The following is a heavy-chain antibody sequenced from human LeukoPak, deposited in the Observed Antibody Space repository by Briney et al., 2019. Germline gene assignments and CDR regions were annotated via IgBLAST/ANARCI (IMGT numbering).Heavy chain of an antibody. CDR1: GFTLSSYG. CDR3: VKDYYDILNGYAMGVGDY. D-gene: IGHD3-9*01. J-gene: IGHJ4*02. CDR2: ISYDGSNY. V-gene: IGHV3-30*18. Sequence: PGRSLRLSCAASGFTLSSYGMHWVRQAPGKGREWVAVISYDGSNYYYVPSVKRRFTISRDNSQNTLYVQLNSLGVEHTAVYYCVKDYYDILNGYAMGVGDYWGQGTLVTVSS.